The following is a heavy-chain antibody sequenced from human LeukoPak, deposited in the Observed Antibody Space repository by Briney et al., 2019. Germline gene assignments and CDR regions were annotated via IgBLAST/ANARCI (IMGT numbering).Heavy chain of an antibody. J-gene: IGHJ3*02. CDR2: IKQDGSEK. CDR3: VRGYYYDSSGYWVRAFDI. V-gene: IGHV3-7*02. D-gene: IGHD3-22*01. Sequence: GGSLRLSCAASGFTFSSHWMSWVRQAPGKGLDWVANIKQDGSEKHYVDSVKGRFTISRDNAKNSLYLQMNSLRAEDTAVYYCVRGYYYDSSGYWVRAFDIWGQGTMVTVSS. CDR1: GFTFSSHW.